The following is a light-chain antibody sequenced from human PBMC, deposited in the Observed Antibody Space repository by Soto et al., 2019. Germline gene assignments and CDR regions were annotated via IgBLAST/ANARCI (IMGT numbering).Light chain of an antibody. J-gene: IGKJ2*01. CDR1: QSINNN. CDR3: QHYNSWPYT. CDR2: GAS. Sequence: EILMTQSPASLSVSPGERATLSCRASQSINNNLAWYQQKPGQAPRLLIYGASTRATGFPARFSGSGSGTEFTLTSTSLQSDDSAVYFCQHYNSWPYTFGQGTRLEIK. V-gene: IGKV3-15*01.